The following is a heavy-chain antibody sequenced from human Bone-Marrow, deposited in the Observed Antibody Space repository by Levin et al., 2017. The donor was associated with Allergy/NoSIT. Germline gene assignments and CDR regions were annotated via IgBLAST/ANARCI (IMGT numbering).Heavy chain of an antibody. V-gene: IGHV3-66*01. D-gene: IGHD2-8*01. CDR1: GFTVYNNY. J-gene: IGHJ4*02. CDR2: IYSGGTT. Sequence: LSSETLSLTCAVSGFTVYNNYMSWVRQAPGKGLEWVSLIYSGGTTQYADSVKGRFTISRDSSKNTLYLQMNSLTPEDTAMYYCARNVPLTANGYWGQGTLVTVSS. CDR3: ARNVPLTANGY.